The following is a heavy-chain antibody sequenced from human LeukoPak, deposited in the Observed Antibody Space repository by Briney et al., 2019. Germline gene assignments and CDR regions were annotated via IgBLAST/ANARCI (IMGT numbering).Heavy chain of an antibody. CDR1: GFTFSSYG. CDR2: IIASGATT. J-gene: IGHJ4*02. CDR3: ARGLVVFDY. Sequence: GGSLRLSCGASGFTFSSYGVSWVRQSPGKGLEWVSAIIASGATTYHADSVKGRFTISRDNSKNTLYLQMNSLRAEDTAVYYCARGLVVFDYWGQGTLVTVSS. V-gene: IGHV3-23*01. D-gene: IGHD2-8*02.